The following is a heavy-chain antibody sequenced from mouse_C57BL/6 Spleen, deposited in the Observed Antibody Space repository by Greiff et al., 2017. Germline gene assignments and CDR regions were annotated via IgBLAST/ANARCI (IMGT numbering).Heavy chain of an antibody. D-gene: IGHD1-2*01. Sequence: EVQLQQSGAELVRPGASVKLSCTASGFNIKDDYMHWVKQRPEQGLEWIGWIDPENGDTEYASKFQGKATITADTSSNTASLQLCSLTSEDTAVCYCSAYVGSWGQGTTLTVSS. V-gene: IGHV14-4*01. CDR1: GFNIKDDY. J-gene: IGHJ2*01. CDR3: SAYVGS. CDR2: IDPENGDT.